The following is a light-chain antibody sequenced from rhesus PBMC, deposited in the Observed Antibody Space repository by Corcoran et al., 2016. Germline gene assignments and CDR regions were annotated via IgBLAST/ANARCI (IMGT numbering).Light chain of an antibody. V-gene: IGKV1-74*01. CDR1: ENVNKY. Sequence: DIQMTQSPSSLSASVGDRVTITCRASENVNKYLHWYQQKPGKAPKLRIYKASTLQSGVPSRFSGSGSGTDFTITISSLQPEDFATYYCQHGYGTPLTFGGGTKVELK. CDR3: QHGYGTPLT. J-gene: IGKJ4*01. CDR2: KAS.